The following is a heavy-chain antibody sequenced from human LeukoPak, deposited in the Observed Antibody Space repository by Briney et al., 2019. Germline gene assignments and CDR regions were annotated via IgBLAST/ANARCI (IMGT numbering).Heavy chain of an antibody. CDR2: FSGGVTTT. V-gene: IGHV3-23*01. Sequence: GGSPRLSCAASGFTFSSYAMSWVRQALGKGLEWVSTFSGGVTTTWHADSVKGRFTISRDNSKNTLYLQMNRLRAEDTAVYYCARLGYCDSTSCQDVDVWGKGTTVTVSS. D-gene: IGHD2-2*01. J-gene: IGHJ6*04. CDR1: GFTFSSYA. CDR3: ARLGYCDSTSCQDVDV.